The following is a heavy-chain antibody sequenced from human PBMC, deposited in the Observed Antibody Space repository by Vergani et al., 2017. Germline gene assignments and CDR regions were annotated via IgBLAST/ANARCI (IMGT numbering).Heavy chain of an antibody. CDR2: ISGSGGST. D-gene: IGHD3-22*01. CDR1: GFTFSSYA. Sequence: EVQLLESGGGLVQPGGSLRLSCAASGFTFSSYAMSWVRQAPGKGLEWVSAISGSGGSTYYADSVKGRFTISRDNSKNKLYLQMNSLRAEDTAVYYCAKFSSGYFFVWGGATDAFDIWGQGTMVTVSS. CDR3: AKFSSGYFFVWGGATDAFDI. V-gene: IGHV3-23*01. J-gene: IGHJ3*02.